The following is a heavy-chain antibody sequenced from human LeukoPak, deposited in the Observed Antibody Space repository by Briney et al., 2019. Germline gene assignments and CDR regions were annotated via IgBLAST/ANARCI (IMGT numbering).Heavy chain of an antibody. CDR1: GVTFSSYA. V-gene: IGHV3-23*01. Sequence: PGGSLRLSCAASGVTFSSYAMSWVRQAPGKGLEWVSAISGSGGSTYYADSVKGRFTISRDNSKNTLYLQMNSLRAEDTAVYYCATRYMVRGVIIPYWGQGTLVTVSS. CDR2: ISGSGGST. D-gene: IGHD3-10*01. CDR3: ATRYMVRGVIIPY. J-gene: IGHJ4*02.